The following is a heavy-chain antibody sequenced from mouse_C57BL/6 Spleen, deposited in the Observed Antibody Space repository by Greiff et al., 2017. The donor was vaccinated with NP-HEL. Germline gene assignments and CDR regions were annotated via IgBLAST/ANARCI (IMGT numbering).Heavy chain of an antibody. V-gene: IGHV1-82*01. CDR2: IYPGDGDT. CDR3: ARSNLTSFDY. J-gene: IGHJ2*01. D-gene: IGHD4-1*01. Sequence: VQLKQSGPELVKPGASVKISCKASGYAFSSSWMNWVKQRPGKGLEWIGRIYPGDGDTNYNGKFKGKATLTADKSSSTAYLQLSSLTSEDSAVYFCARSNLTSFDYWGQGTTLTVSS. CDR1: GYAFSSSW.